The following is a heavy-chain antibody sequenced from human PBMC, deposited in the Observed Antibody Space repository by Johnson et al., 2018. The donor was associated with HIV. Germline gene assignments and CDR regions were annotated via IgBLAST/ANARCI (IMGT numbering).Heavy chain of an antibody. J-gene: IGHJ3*02. D-gene: IGHD2-15*01. V-gene: IGHV3-7*05. CDR1: GFTFSLYW. CDR3: ASILVVAAQEADAFDI. Sequence: VQLVESGGGLVQPGGSLRLSCAASGFTFSLYWMTWVRQAPGKGLEWVANIMQDGSEKYYVDSVKGRFSISRDNAKKSLWLRMNSLRAEDTAVYYCASILVVAAQEADAFDIWGQGTMVTVSS. CDR2: IMQDGSEK.